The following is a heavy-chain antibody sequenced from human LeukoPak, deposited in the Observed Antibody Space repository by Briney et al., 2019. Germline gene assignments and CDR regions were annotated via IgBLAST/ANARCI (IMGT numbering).Heavy chain of an antibody. J-gene: IGHJ3*02. CDR3: ARETLGDAFDI. D-gene: IGHD7-27*01. CDR2: IYYSGST. CDR1: GGSISSYY. V-gene: IGHV4-59*01. Sequence: SETLSLTCTVSGGSISSYYWSWIRQPPGKGPEWIGYIYYSGSTNYNPSPKSRVTISVDTSKNQFSLKLSSVTAADTAVYYCARETLGDAFDIWGQGTMVTVSS.